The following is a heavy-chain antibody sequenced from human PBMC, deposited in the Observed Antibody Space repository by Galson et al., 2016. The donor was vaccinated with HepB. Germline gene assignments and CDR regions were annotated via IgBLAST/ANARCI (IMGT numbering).Heavy chain of an antibody. CDR3: ARRTQLLPAPFHLYYYGMDV. Sequence: SLRLSCAVSGFTFRSYSMHWVRQAPGKGLEWVSFITSSSSYIYYADSVKGRFTISRDNSKNSLSLQMNSLRAEDTAVYYCARRTQLLPAPFHLYYYGMDVWGQGTTVTVSS. CDR1: GFTFRSYS. CDR2: ITSSSSYI. J-gene: IGHJ6*02. D-gene: IGHD1-26*01. V-gene: IGHV3-21*01.